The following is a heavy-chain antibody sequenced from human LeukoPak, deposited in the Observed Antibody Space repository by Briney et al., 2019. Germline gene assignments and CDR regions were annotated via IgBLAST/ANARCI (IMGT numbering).Heavy chain of an antibody. J-gene: IGHJ5*02. CDR1: GGSISSSNW. Sequence: SGTLSLTCAVSGGSISSSNWWSWVRQPPGKGLEWIGEIYHSGSTNYNPSLTSRVTISVDKSKNQFSLKLSSVTAADTAVYYCATTPAKEKGTATRYFDPWGQGTLVTVSS. V-gene: IGHV4-4*02. D-gene: IGHD5-18*01. CDR2: IYHSGST. CDR3: ATTPAKEKGTATRYFDP.